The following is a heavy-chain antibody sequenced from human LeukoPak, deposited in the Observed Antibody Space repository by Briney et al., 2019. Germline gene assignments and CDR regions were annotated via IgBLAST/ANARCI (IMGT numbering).Heavy chain of an antibody. D-gene: IGHD2-2*01. CDR2: IKYDGTST. CDR3: VREYHMST. J-gene: IGHJ5*02. Sequence: GGSLRLSCAASGFSFSSDWMHWVRQTPGEGLVWVSRIKYDGTSTTYADSVKGRFTISRDNAKNLLYLQMNSLRAEDTAVYYCVREYHMSTWGQGTLVTVSS. CDR1: GFSFSSDW. V-gene: IGHV3-74*01.